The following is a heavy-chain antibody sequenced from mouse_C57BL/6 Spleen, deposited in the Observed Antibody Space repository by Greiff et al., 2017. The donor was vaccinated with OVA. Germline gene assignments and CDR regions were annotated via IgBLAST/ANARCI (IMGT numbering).Heavy chain of an antibody. D-gene: IGHD3-2*02. V-gene: IGHV3-6*01. CDR1: GYSITSGYY. CDR2: ISYDGSN. CDR3: ARETAQAFDY. Sequence: EVKLMESGPGLVKPSQSLSLTCSVTGYSITSGYYWNWIRQFPGNKLEWMGYISYDGSNNYNPSLKNRISITRDTSKNQFFLKLNSVTTEDTATYYCARETAQAFDYWGQGTTLTVSS. J-gene: IGHJ2*01.